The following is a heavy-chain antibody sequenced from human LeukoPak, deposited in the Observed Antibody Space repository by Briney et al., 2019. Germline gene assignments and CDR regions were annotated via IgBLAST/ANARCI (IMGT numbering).Heavy chain of an antibody. D-gene: IGHD3/OR15-3a*01. CDR2: IIPIFGTA. J-gene: IGHJ4*02. CDR3: ATWTGRGYLFDY. Sequence: SSVKVSCKASGGTFSSYAISWVQQAPGQGLEWMGGIIPIFGTANYAQKFQGRVTITTDESTSTAYMELSSLRSEDTAVYYCATWTGRGYLFDYWGQGTLVTVSP. V-gene: IGHV1-69*05. CDR1: GGTFSSYA.